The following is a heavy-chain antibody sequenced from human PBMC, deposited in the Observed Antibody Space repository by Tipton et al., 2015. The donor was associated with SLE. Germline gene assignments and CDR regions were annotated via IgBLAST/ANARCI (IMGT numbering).Heavy chain of an antibody. D-gene: IGHD6-13*01. J-gene: IGHJ4*02. CDR2: INHSGST. CDR1: GFTFSSYA. V-gene: IGHV4-34*01. Sequence: LRLSCAASGFTFSSYAMSWIRQPPGKGLEWIGEINHSGSTNYNPSLKSRVTISVDTSKNQFSLKLSSVTAADTAVYYCARGGRIAAAGTTPFDYWGQGTLVTVSS. CDR3: ARGGRIAAAGTTPFDY.